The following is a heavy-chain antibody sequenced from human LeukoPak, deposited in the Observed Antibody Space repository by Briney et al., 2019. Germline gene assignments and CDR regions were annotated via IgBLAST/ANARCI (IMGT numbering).Heavy chain of an antibody. J-gene: IGHJ4*02. CDR3: ARDFVLSPTARFPGWVFDY. CDR1: GFTFSSYA. CDR2: ISGSGGST. Sequence: HPGGSLRLSCAASGFTFSSYAMSWVRQAPGKGLEWVSAISGSGGSTYYADSVKGRFTISRDNSKNTLYLQMNSLRAEDTAVYYCARDFVLSPTARFPGWVFDYWGQGTLVTVSS. V-gene: IGHV3-23*01. D-gene: IGHD1-26*01.